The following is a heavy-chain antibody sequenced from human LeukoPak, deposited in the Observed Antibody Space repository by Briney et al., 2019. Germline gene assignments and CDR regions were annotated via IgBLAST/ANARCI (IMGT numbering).Heavy chain of an antibody. CDR1: GGSISSYY. J-gene: IGHJ5*02. V-gene: IGHV4-59*01. D-gene: IGHD2-15*01. Sequence: SETLSLTCTVSGGSISSYYWSWIRQPPGKGLEWIGYIYYSGSTHYNTSLKSRVTISVDTSKNQFSLKLSSVTAADTAVYYCASSLYCSGGSCYGIDPWGQGTLVTVSS. CDR2: IYYSGST. CDR3: ASSLYCSGGSCYGIDP.